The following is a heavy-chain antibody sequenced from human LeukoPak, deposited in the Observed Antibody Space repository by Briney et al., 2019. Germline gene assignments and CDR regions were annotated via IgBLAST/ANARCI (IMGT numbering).Heavy chain of an antibody. Sequence: GASVKVSCKVSGYTFTGYYLHWLRQAPGQGLEWMGMIYPRDGSTSYAQKFQGRVTVTRDTSTSTVHMELSGLRSEDTAVYYCARDQEGFDYWGQGTLVTVSS. CDR3: ARDQEGFDY. CDR1: GYTFTGYY. J-gene: IGHJ4*02. CDR2: IYPRDGST. V-gene: IGHV1-46*01.